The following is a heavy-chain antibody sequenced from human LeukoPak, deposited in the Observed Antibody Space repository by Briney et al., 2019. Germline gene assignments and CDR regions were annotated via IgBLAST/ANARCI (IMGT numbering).Heavy chain of an antibody. CDR2: ISGSGGGT. Sequence: QPGGSLRLSCAASGFTFNSYAMSWVRQAPEKGLEWVATISGSGGGTYYADPVKGRSTISREYSKKTLYLQRTGLRAEDMAVYYCAKDLGRYRNNYFDYWGQGTLVTVSS. CDR1: GFTFNSYA. J-gene: IGHJ4*02. CDR3: AKDLGRYRNNYFDY. D-gene: IGHD1-26*01. V-gene: IGHV3-23*01.